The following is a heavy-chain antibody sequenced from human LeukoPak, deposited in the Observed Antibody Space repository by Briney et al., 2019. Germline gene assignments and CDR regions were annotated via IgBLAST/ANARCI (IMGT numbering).Heavy chain of an antibody. D-gene: IGHD6-13*01. J-gene: IGHJ5*02. Sequence: SETLSLTCTVSGGSISSSSYYWGWIRQPPGKGLEWIGSIYYSGSTYYNPSLKSRVTISVDTSKNQFSLKLSSVTAADTAVYYCARIGAAAQISSWFDPWGQGTLVTVSS. V-gene: IGHV4-39*07. CDR3: ARIGAAAQISSWFDP. CDR2: IYYSGST. CDR1: GGSISSSSYY.